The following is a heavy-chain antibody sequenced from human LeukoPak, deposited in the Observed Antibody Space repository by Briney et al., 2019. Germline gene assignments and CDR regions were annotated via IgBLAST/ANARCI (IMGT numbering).Heavy chain of an antibody. J-gene: IGHJ4*02. CDR1: GFTFSSYE. CDR3: ARDPAGSSWFDF. CDR2: IGISGSST. D-gene: IGHD6-13*01. V-gene: IGHV3-48*03. Sequence: PGGSLRLSCAAFGFTFSSYEMNWVRQAPGKGLEWVSYIGISGSSTYYADSVKGRFTISRDNAKNSLYLQMNNLRAEDTALYYCARDPAGSSWFDFWGRGTPVTVSS.